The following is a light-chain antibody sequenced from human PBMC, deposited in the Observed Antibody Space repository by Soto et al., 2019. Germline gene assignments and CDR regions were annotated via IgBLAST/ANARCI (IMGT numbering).Light chain of an antibody. V-gene: IGKV1-33*01. CDR3: LQHDNVPT. CDR1: QDISNS. J-gene: IGKJ2*01. CDR2: DAA. Sequence: DIQMTQSPSSLSASVGDRVTITCQASQDISNSLSWYQQKPGKAPKLLITDAATLEAGVPSRFSGSGSGTDFTFTISGLQPEDIATYFCLQHDNVPTFGLGTKLEVK.